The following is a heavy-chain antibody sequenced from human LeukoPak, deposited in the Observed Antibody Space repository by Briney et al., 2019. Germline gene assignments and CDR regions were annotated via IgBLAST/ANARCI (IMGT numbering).Heavy chain of an antibody. CDR3: AKSRDYGDYSVLYDY. Sequence: GGSLRLSCAASGFTFSSYGMHWVRQAPGKGLEWVALISSDGSNKYYADSVKGRFTISRDTSKNTLYLQMNSLRAEDTAVYYCAKSRDYGDYSVLYDYWGQGTLVTVSS. D-gene: IGHD4-17*01. V-gene: IGHV3-30*18. J-gene: IGHJ4*02. CDR1: GFTFSSYG. CDR2: ISSDGSNK.